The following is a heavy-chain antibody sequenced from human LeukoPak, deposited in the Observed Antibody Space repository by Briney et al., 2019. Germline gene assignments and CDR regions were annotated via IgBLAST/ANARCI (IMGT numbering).Heavy chain of an antibody. CDR3: ARANRLERITIFGVVHPGAFDI. V-gene: IGHV4-30-4*08. Sequence: SETLSLTCTVSGGSISSGDYYWSWIRQPPGKGLEWIGYIYYSGSTYYNPSLKSRVTISVDTSKNQFSLKLSSVTAADTAVYYCARANRLERITIFGVVHPGAFDIWGQGTMVTVSS. CDR1: GGSISSGDYY. CDR2: IYYSGST. J-gene: IGHJ3*02. D-gene: IGHD3-3*01.